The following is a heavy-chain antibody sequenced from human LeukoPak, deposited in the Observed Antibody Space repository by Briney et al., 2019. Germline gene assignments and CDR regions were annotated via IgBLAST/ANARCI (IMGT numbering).Heavy chain of an antibody. CDR3: ARVYCSSTSCHRMFYYYYMDV. D-gene: IGHD2-2*01. CDR2: IIPIFGTA. V-gene: IGHV1-69*13. CDR1: GGTFSSYA. J-gene: IGHJ6*03. Sequence: SVKVSCKASGGTFSSYAISWVRPAPGQGLEWMGGIIPIFGTANYAQKFQGRVTITADESTSTAYMELSSLRAEDTAVYYCARVYCSSTSCHRMFYYYYMDVWGKGTTVTVSS.